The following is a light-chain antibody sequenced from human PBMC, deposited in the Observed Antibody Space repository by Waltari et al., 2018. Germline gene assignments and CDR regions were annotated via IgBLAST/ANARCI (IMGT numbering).Light chain of an antibody. CDR1: QSLVFSDGNTY. CDR2: KVS. Sequence: DAVLTQSPLSLTVTLGQPASISCRASQSLVFSDGNTYLNWFPQRPGQPPRRLIYKVSNRASGVPDRFSGSVSGPDFTLKISRVEAEDVGGVYYCMQGTHWPYTFGQGTKLDIK. V-gene: IGKV2-30*01. CDR3: MQGTHWPYT. J-gene: IGKJ2*01.